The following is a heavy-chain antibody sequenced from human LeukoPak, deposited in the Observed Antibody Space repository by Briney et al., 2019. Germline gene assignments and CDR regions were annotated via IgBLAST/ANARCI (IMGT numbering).Heavy chain of an antibody. CDR3: TTDAVARDAFDI. CDR1: GFASTNAW. V-gene: IGHV3-15*01. Sequence: PGGSLRLSCAASGFASTNAWMNWVRQAPGKGPEWVGRSKSESDGGTTDYNTPVKGRFIISRDDSRSTLYLQMNSLKSEDTAVYYCTTDAVARDAFDIWGQGTTVTVSS. CDR2: SKSESDGGTT. J-gene: IGHJ3*02.